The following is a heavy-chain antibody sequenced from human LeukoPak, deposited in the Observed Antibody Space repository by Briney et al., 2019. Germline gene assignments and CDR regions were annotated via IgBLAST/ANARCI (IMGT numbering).Heavy chain of an antibody. D-gene: IGHD5-24*01. CDR2: ISSSSSYI. CDR3: ARDFTLTATNWD. V-gene: IGHV3-21*01. J-gene: IGHJ4*02. CDR1: GFTFSSYS. Sequence: PGGSLRLSCAASGFTFSSYSMNWVRQAPGKGLEWVSSISSSSSYIYYADSVKGRFTISRDNAKNSLYLQMSSLRAEDTAVYYCARDFTLTATNWDWGQGTLVTVSS.